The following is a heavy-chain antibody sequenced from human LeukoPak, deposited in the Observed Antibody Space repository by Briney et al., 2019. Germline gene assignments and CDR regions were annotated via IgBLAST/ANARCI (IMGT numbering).Heavy chain of an antibody. CDR3: ARESPSSRDAFDI. V-gene: IGHV4-59*11. Sequence: SETLSLTCTVSGASITGHYLTWIRQPPGNGLEWIGYISHIGSTYYNPSLKSRVTISVDRSKNQFSLKLSSVTAADTAVYYCARESPSSRDAFDIWGQGTMVTVSS. J-gene: IGHJ3*02. CDR1: GASITGHY. CDR2: ISHIGST. D-gene: IGHD6-13*01.